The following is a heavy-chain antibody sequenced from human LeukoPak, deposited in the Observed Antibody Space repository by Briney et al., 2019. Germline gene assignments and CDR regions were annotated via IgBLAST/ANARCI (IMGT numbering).Heavy chain of an antibody. J-gene: IGHJ4*02. Sequence: GGSLRLSRAASGFTVRSNYMSWGPHAPGKGLGWVSVIYSGGSTYYADSVKARFTISRDNSKNTLYLQMNSPRAEDTAVYYCARRGGYCSGGSCYGIMSYWGQGTLVTVSS. D-gene: IGHD2-15*01. CDR2: IYSGGST. CDR1: GFTVRSNY. V-gene: IGHV3-66*02. CDR3: ARRGGYCSGGSCYGIMSY.